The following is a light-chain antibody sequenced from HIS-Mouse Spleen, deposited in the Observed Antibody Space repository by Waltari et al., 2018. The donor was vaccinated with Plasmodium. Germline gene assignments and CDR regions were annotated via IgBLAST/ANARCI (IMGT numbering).Light chain of an antibody. J-gene: IGLJ1*01. V-gene: IGLV3-25*03. CDR2: KDS. Sequence: SYELPQPPSVSVSPGQTARITCPGDALPTQYAYWYQQKPGQAPVRVIYKDSERPSGIPERFSGSSSGTTVTLTISGVQAEDEADYYCQSADSSGTYVFGTGTKVTVL. CDR1: ALPTQY. CDR3: QSADSSGTYV.